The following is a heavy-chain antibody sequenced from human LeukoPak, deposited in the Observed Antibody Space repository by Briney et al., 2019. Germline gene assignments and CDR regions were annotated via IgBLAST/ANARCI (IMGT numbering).Heavy chain of an antibody. J-gene: IGHJ3*02. Sequence: SETLSLTCTVSGGSISSSSYHWSWIRQPPGKGLEWIGEINYSGSTNYNPSLKSRVTMSVDTSKNQLSLKLSSVTAADTAVYYCALIVIRGVNDAFDMWGQGTMVIVSS. D-gene: IGHD3-10*01. CDR2: INYSGST. CDR3: ALIVIRGVNDAFDM. CDR1: GGSISSSSYH. V-gene: IGHV4-39*07.